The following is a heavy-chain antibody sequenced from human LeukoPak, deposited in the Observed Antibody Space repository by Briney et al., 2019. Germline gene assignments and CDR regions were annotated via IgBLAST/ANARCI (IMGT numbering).Heavy chain of an antibody. Sequence: GGSLRLSCAASGFTFSSYGMHWVRQAPGKGLEWVAFIRYDGSNKYYADSVKGRFTISRDNSKNTLYLQMNSLRAEDTAVYYCAKLLGPDYYDSSGPAAPDAFDIWGQGTMVTVSS. CDR1: GFTFSSYG. J-gene: IGHJ3*02. CDR2: IRYDGSNK. CDR3: AKLLGPDYYDSSGPAAPDAFDI. D-gene: IGHD3-22*01. V-gene: IGHV3-30*02.